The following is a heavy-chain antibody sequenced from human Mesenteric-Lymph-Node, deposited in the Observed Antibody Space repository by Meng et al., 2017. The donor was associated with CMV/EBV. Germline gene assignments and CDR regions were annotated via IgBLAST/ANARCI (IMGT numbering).Heavy chain of an antibody. CDR3: ARGRGSGGCGMDV. Sequence: ASVKVSCKTSGFTFTSYYLHWVRQAPGQGLEWMGVINPSGGLTDYSQKLRGAFTMTRDTSTSTVYMELSGLKSEDTAVYYCARGRGSGGCGMDVWGQGTTVTVSS. CDR1: GFTFTSYY. D-gene: IGHD3-10*01. J-gene: IGHJ6*02. V-gene: IGHV1-46*01. CDR2: INPSGGLT.